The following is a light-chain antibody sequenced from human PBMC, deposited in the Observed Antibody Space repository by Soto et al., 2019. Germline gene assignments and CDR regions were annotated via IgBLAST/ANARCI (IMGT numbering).Light chain of an antibody. Sequence: QSVLTQPASVSGSPGQSITISCTGSSSDVGGYDYVSWYQQHPGKAPKLMIYEVSNRPSGISNRFSGSKSGNTDSLTLSGLQAEDEGDYYCSSYTSSSTLVFGGGTKLTVL. V-gene: IGLV2-14*01. CDR2: EVS. J-gene: IGLJ2*01. CDR3: SSYTSSSTLV. CDR1: SSDVGGYDY.